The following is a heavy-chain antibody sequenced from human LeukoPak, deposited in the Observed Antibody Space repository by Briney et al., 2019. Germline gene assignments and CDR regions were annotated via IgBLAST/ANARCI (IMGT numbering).Heavy chain of an antibody. D-gene: IGHD6-13*01. V-gene: IGHV3-74*01. CDR1: GFTFSNYW. Sequence: GGSLRLSCAASGFTFSNYWMHWVRQAPGKGLVWVSRINSDGSITNYADSVKGPFTISRDNAKNTLFLQMNSLRAEDTAVYYCSAATGTHDFWGQGTLVTVSS. CDR3: SAATGTHDF. J-gene: IGHJ4*02. CDR2: INSDGSIT.